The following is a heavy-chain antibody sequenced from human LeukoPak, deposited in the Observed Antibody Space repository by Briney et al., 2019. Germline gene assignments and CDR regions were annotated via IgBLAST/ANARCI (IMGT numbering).Heavy chain of an antibody. CDR3: ARTLDSGSADF. Sequence: AETLSLTCTVPGGSISSDYWSWIRQPPRKGLEWIAYIHNSGTTNYNPSLKSRVTMSVDTSKNQFSLKVNSVTTADTAVYYCARTLDSGSADFWGQATLVTVSS. CDR1: GGSISSDY. CDR2: IHNSGTT. D-gene: IGHD6-6*01. J-gene: IGHJ4*02. V-gene: IGHV4-59*01.